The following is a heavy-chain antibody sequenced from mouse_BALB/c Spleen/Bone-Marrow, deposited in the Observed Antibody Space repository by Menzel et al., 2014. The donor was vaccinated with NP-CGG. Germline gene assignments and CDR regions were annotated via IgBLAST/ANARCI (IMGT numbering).Heavy chain of an antibody. J-gene: IGHJ3*01. CDR3: ARPLYDGYYVAY. CDR2: ISNGGGST. V-gene: IGHV5-12*02. CDR1: GFTFSDYY. D-gene: IGHD2-3*01. Sequence: EVKVVESGGGLVQPGVSLKLSCATSGFTFSDYYMYWVRQTPEKRLEWVAYISNGGGSTYYPDTVKGRFTISRDNAKNTLYLQMSRLKSEDTAMYYCARPLYDGYYVAYWGQGTLVTVSA.